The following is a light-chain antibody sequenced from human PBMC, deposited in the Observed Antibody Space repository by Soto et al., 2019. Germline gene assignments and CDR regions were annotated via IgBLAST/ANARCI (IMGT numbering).Light chain of an antibody. CDR2: AAS. CDR3: QQTYSTPFT. Sequence: DIQMTQSPSSLSASVGDRVTITCRASQSISSYLNWYQQKPGKAPKLLIYAASSLQSGVPSRFSGSVSEKDFTITISSLQPEDFETYYCQQTYSTPFTFAPGTKVDIK. V-gene: IGKV1-39*01. CDR1: QSISSY. J-gene: IGKJ3*01.